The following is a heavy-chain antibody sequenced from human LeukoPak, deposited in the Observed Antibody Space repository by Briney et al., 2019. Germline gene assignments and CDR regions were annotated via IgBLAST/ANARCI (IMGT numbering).Heavy chain of an antibody. CDR2: INAGNGNT. V-gene: IGHV1-3*01. CDR1: GYTFTSYA. Sequence: ASVKVSCKASGYTFTSYAMHWVRQAPGQRLEWMGWINAGNGNTKYSQKFQGRVTITRDTSASTAYMELSSLRSEDTAVYYCAGARTGIAAAGDFDYWGQGTLVTVSS. J-gene: IGHJ4*02. D-gene: IGHD6-13*01. CDR3: AGARTGIAAAGDFDY.